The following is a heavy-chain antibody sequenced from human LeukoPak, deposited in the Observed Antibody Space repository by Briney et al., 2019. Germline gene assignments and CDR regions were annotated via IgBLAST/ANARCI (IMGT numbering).Heavy chain of an antibody. CDR1: GGSISSSSYY. J-gene: IGHJ4*02. CDR2: IYYSGST. D-gene: IGHD3-10*01. CDR3: ARGAPGGPYYYGSGSPSIDY. Sequence: SETLSLTCTVSGGSISSSSYYWGWIRQPPGKGLEWIGSIYYSGSTYYNPSLKSRVTISVDTSKNQFSLKLSSVTAADTAVYYCARGAPGGPYYYGSGSPSIDYWGQGTLVTVSS. V-gene: IGHV4-39*07.